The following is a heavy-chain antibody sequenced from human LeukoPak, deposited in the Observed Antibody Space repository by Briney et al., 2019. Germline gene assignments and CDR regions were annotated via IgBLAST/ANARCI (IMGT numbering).Heavy chain of an antibody. J-gene: IGHJ4*02. CDR3: ARGDWRSGHCYLFDY. CDR1: GGSFSGYY. Sequence: SETLSLTCAVYGGSFSGYYWSWIRQPPGKGLEWIGEINHSGSTKYNPSLKSRVTISEDTSKNQFSLKLTSVTAADTAVYYCARGDWRSGHCYLFDYWGQGTLVTVSS. CDR2: INHSGST. D-gene: IGHD3-22*01. V-gene: IGHV4-34*01.